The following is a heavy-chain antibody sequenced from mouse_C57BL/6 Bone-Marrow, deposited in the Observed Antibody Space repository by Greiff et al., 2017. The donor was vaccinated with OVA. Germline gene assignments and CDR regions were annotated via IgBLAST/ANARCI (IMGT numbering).Heavy chain of an antibody. D-gene: IGHD2-3*01. J-gene: IGHJ3*01. CDR3: ARNGDGYIVAWFAY. CDR1: EYEFPSHD. Sequence: EVKLMESGGGLVQPGESLKLSCESNEYEFPSHDMSWVRKTPGKRLELVAAINSDGVSTYYPDTMERRFIISRDNTKKTLYLQMSSLRSEDTALYYCARNGDGYIVAWFAYWGHGTLVTVSA. CDR2: INSDGVST. V-gene: IGHV5-2*01.